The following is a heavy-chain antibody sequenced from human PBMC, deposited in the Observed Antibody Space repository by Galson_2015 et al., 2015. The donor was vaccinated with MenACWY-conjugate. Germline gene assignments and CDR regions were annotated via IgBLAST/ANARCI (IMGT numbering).Heavy chain of an antibody. Sequence: SLRLSCAASGFGFSSYTFYWVRQSPGKGLEWVAVVSYDASSRYYRDSVQGRFTVSRDNSKNTVSLEMSSLGPEDSAVYYCVRAEGWLCSAFDLLGQGTMVTVSS. CDR3: VRAEGWLCSAFDL. D-gene: IGHD5-12*01. V-gene: IGHV3-30*10. CDR1: GFGFSSYT. CDR2: VSYDASSR. J-gene: IGHJ3*01.